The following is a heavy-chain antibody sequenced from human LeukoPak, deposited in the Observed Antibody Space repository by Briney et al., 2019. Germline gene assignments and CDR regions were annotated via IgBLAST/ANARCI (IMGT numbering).Heavy chain of an antibody. Sequence: PGGSLRLSCADSGFTFSSYAMRWVRQAPGKELEWVSAISGSGGSTYYADSVKGRFTISRDNSKNTLYLQMNSLRAEDTAVYYCAKDRVGPFDYWGQGTLVTVSS. CDR3: AKDRVGPFDY. V-gene: IGHV3-23*01. D-gene: IGHD1-26*01. CDR2: ISGSGGST. CDR1: GFTFSSYA. J-gene: IGHJ4*02.